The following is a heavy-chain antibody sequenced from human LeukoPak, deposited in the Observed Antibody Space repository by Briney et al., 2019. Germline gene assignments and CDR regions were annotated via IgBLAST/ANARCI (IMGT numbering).Heavy chain of an antibody. D-gene: IGHD1-1*01. Sequence: GGSLRLSCAASGFTFSSYIMNWVRQAPGKGLEWVSSISSGSGYRYYADSVKGRFTISRDNAKNSLYLQMNSLRAEDTAVYYCARVGPGNNYMDVWGKGTTVTVSS. CDR3: ARVGPGNNYMDV. J-gene: IGHJ6*03. CDR2: ISSGSGYR. CDR1: GFTFSSYI. V-gene: IGHV3-21*01.